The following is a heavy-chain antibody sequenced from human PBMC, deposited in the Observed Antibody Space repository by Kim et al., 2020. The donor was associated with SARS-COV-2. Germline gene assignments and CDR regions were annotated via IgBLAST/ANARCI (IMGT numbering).Heavy chain of an antibody. V-gene: IGHV3-23*01. J-gene: IGHJ4*02. Sequence: GGSLRLSCAASGFNFSACAMTWVRQAPGKRLEWISTISRSGKTTFYADSVKGRFTVSRDNSKNTVSLHLNSLRGEDSATYYCAKSPPLITAYFDFWAQGTLVTVSS. D-gene: IGHD3-10*01. CDR3: AKSPPLITAYFDF. CDR1: GFNFSACA. CDR2: ISRSGKTT.